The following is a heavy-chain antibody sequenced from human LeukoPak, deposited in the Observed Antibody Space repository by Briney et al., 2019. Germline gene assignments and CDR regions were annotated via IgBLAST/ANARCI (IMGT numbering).Heavy chain of an antibody. V-gene: IGHV3-21*01. CDR2: ISSSSSYI. CDR3: ARDRDDYGDGAYFDY. CDR1: GFTFSSYS. D-gene: IGHD4-17*01. Sequence: GGSLRLSCAASGFTFSSYSMNWVRQAPGKGLEWVSSISSSSSYIYYADSVKGRFTISRDNAKNSLYLQMNSLRAEDTAVYYCARDRDDYGDGAYFDYWGQGTLVTVSS. J-gene: IGHJ4*02.